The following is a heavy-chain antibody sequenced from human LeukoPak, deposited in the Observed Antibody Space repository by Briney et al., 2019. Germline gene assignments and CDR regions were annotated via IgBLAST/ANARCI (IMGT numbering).Heavy chain of an antibody. Sequence: GGSLRLSCAASGFTFSSYAMSWVRQAPGKGLEWVSAISGSGGSTYYTDSVKGRFTISRDNFKNTLWLQMNSLRAEDTAVYYCAKDGFLLWRGAFDIWGQGTMVTVSS. D-gene: IGHD2-21*01. CDR3: AKDGFLLWRGAFDI. CDR2: ISGSGGST. CDR1: GFTFSSYA. V-gene: IGHV3-23*01. J-gene: IGHJ3*02.